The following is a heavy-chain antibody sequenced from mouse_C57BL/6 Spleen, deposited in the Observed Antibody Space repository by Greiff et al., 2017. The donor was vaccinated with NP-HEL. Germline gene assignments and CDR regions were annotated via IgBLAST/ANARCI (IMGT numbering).Heavy chain of an antibody. V-gene: IGHV1-53*01. CDR3: ATGSSYGDYAMDY. Sequence: QVQLQQSGTELVKPGASVKLSCKASGYTFTSYWMHWVKQRPGQGLEWIGNINPSNGGTNYNEKFKSKATLTVDKSSSTAYMQLSSLTSEDSAVYYCATGSSYGDYAMDYWGQGTSVTVSS. D-gene: IGHD1-1*01. J-gene: IGHJ4*01. CDR2: INPSNGGT. CDR1: GYTFTSYW.